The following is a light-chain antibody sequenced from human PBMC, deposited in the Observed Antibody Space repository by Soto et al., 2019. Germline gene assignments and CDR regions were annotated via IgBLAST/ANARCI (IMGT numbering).Light chain of an antibody. CDR1: SSDIGGYNY. CDR3: SSYTSGRTVVV. J-gene: IGLJ2*01. CDR2: DVT. Sequence: QSALTQPASVSGSPGQSLTISCTGTSSDIGGYNYVSWYQQHPGKAPRLMIYDVTIQPSGISDRFSGSKSGNTASLTISGLQAEDEADYYCSSYTSGRTVVVFGGGTKLTVL. V-gene: IGLV2-14*01.